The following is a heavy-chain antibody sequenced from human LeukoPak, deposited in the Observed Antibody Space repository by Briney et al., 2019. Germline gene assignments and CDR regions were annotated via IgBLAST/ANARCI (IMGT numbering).Heavy chain of an antibody. Sequence: GASLQISCKVSGSIFTSYCIGWGRPLPGKGQEGRGIIYPVASGPPYSPSFQGQVTISVDKSINTPYLQWSSLQASDTAMYYCGMSGDRVPLQDDVFDVWGQGTMVTVST. V-gene: IGHV5-51*01. CDR2: IYPVASGP. D-gene: IGHD1-26*01. CDR1: GSIFTSYC. J-gene: IGHJ3*01. CDR3: GMSGDRVPLQDDVFDV.